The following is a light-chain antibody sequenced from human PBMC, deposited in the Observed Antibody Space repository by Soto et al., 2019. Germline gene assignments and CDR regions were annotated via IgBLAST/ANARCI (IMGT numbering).Light chain of an antibody. V-gene: IGLV2-23*01. Sequence: QSVLTQPASVSGSPGQSITISCTGTSSDIGSYNFVSWYQQRPGKAPKLMIFEASKRPSGVPYRFSGSKSANTASLTISGLRAEDEADYYCFSYAGSTTGVFGGGTKVTVL. CDR1: SSDIGSYNF. CDR2: EAS. J-gene: IGLJ3*02. CDR3: FSYAGSTTGV.